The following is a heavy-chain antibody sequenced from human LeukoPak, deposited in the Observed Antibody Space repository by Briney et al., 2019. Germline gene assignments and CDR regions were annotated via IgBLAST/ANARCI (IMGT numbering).Heavy chain of an antibody. CDR1: GGSISSYY. J-gene: IGHJ6*02. V-gene: IGHV4-30-4*01. Sequence: SETLSLTCTVSGGSISSYYWSWIRQPPGKGLEWIGYIYYSGSTYYNPSLKSRVTISVDTSKNQFSLKLSSVTAADTAVYYCARDYARFNYYYGMDVWGQGTTVTVSS. CDR3: ARDYARFNYYYGMDV. D-gene: IGHD3-16*01. CDR2: IYYSGST.